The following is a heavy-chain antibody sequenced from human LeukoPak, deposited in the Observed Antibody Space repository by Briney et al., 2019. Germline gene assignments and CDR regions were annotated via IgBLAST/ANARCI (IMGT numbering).Heavy chain of an antibody. D-gene: IGHD7-27*01. Sequence: GGSLRLSCAASGFTFSNYAMNWVRQAPGKGLEWVSGISGSGGSTYYADSVKGRFTISRDNSRSMVWLQMNSLTAEDTAMYYCGRDLNWGAFDIRGLGTLVTVSS. CDR3: GRDLNWGAFDI. CDR1: GFTFSNYA. V-gene: IGHV3-23*01. CDR2: ISGSGGST. J-gene: IGHJ3*02.